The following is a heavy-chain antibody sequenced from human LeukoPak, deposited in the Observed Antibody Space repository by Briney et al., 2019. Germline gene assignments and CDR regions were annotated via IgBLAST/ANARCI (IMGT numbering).Heavy chain of an antibody. V-gene: IGHV3-7*01. D-gene: IGHD6-19*01. Sequence: GGSLRPSCVASGFTFSTYWMTWVRQAPGKGLEWVASIKEDGNKKSYVDSVRGRFTISRDNAKNSMFLQMNSLRVEDTAVFYCARVAHGWSRGDAFDIWGHGTTVTVSS. CDR2: IKEDGNKK. CDR3: ARVAHGWSRGDAFDI. J-gene: IGHJ3*02. CDR1: GFTFSTYW.